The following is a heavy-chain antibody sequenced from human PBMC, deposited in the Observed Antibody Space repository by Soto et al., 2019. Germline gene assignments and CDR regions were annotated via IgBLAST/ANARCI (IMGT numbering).Heavy chain of an antibody. J-gene: IGHJ4*02. CDR2: TRHDGTNK. Sequence: QVQLVESGGGVVQPGGSLRLSCATSGFTFSNYGMHWVRQAPGKGLEWVAVTRHDGTNKYYADSVKGRFTISRDNSKNTVHLQMNSLRGEDTAVYYCAGDLSGPLDYWGQGTLVTVSS. CDR3: AGDLSGPLDY. CDR1: GFTFSNYG. V-gene: IGHV3-33*01.